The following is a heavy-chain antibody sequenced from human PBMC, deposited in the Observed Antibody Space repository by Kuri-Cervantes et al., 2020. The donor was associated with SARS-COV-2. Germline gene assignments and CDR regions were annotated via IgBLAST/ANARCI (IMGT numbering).Heavy chain of an antibody. CDR3: TTDPSIDYYYYYGMDV. D-gene: IGHD6-6*01. CDR2: IKSKTDGGTT. V-gene: IGHV3-15*01. CDR1: GFTFSNAW. J-gene: IGHJ6*02. Sequence: GESLKISCAASGFTFSNAWMSWVRQAPGKGLEWVGRIKSKTDGGTTDYAAPVKGRFTISRDDSKNTLYLQMNSLKTEDTAVYYCTTDPSIDYYYYYGMDVWGQGTTVTVSS.